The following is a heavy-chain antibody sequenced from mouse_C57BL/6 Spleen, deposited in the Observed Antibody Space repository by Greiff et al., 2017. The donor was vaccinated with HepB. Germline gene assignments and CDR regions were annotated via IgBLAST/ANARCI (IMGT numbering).Heavy chain of an antibody. J-gene: IGHJ1*03. CDR3: ARFYDGYYWYFDV. CDR2: IYPGSGST. Sequence: VKLQQPGAELVKPGASVKMSCKASGYTFTSYWITWVKQRPGQGLEWIGDIYPGSGSTNYNEKFKSKATLTVDTSSSTAYMQLSSLTSEDSAVYYCARFYDGYYWYFDVWGTGTTVTVSS. V-gene: IGHV1-55*01. D-gene: IGHD2-3*01. CDR1: GYTFTSYW.